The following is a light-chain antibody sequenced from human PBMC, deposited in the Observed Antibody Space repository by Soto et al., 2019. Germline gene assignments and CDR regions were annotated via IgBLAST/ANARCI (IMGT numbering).Light chain of an antibody. Sequence: IQLTQSPSSLSASVGDRVTITCRASQAISSYLAWYQQKPGRAPNLLIYGASTLQSGVPSRFSGSGSGTDFTLIISSLQPEDFATYYCQQLNSYPRTFGQGTKVVIK. CDR3: QQLNSYPRT. V-gene: IGKV1-9*01. CDR2: GAS. J-gene: IGKJ1*01. CDR1: QAISSY.